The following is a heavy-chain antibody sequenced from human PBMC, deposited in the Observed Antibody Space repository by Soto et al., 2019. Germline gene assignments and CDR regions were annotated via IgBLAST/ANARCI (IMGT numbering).Heavy chain of an antibody. D-gene: IGHD6-19*01. CDR1: GGSVSSGSYY. Sequence: QLQLQESGPGLVKPSETLSLTCTVSGGSVSSGSYYWSWIRQPPGKGLEWIGYIYYSGSTNYNPSLKSRVXXSXDXXKNQFSLKLSSVTAADTAVYYCARDLPYSTGTFDYWGQGTLVTVSS. V-gene: IGHV4-61*01. J-gene: IGHJ4*02. CDR3: ARDLPYSTGTFDY. CDR2: IYYSGST.